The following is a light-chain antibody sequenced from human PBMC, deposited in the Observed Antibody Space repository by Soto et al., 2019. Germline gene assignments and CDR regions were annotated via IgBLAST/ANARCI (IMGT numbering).Light chain of an antibody. Sequence: EIVMTQSPANLSVSPGERATLSCRASQSVSSNLAWYQQKPGQAPRLLIYGASTRATGIPARFSGSGSGTEFTLTISSLQSEDFAVYYCQQYNNCPPTFGGGTKVEIK. V-gene: IGKV3-15*01. CDR1: QSVSSN. CDR2: GAS. CDR3: QQYNNCPPT. J-gene: IGKJ4*01.